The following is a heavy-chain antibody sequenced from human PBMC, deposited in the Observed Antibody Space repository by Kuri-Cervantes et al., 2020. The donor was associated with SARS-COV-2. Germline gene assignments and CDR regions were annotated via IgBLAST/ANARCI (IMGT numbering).Heavy chain of an antibody. Sequence: ASVKVSCKASGYTFTNYFMHWVRQAPGQGLEWMGGINPNSGGTNYAQKFQGRVTMTRDTSISTAYMELSRLRSDDTAVYYCARAFRYYDFWSGSDAFDIWGQGTMVTVSS. CDR1: GYTFTNYF. D-gene: IGHD3-3*01. CDR2: INPNSGGT. CDR3: ARAFRYYDFWSGSDAFDI. V-gene: IGHV1-2*02. J-gene: IGHJ3*02.